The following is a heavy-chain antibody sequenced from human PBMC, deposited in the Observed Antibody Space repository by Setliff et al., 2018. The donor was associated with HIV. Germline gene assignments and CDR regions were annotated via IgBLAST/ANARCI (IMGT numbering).Heavy chain of an antibody. CDR2: MYYTGST. CDR3: ARDGGGSGWYFVLGYSDY. Sequence: SETLSLTCTVSGGSTDSGSYYWAWIRQPPGKGLEWIGSMYYTGSTYYNPSLKSRVTISIDTSKNQFSLKLSSVTAADTAMYYCARDGGGSGWYFVLGYSDYWGPGTLVTVSS. CDR1: GGSTDSGSYY. D-gene: IGHD6-19*01. V-gene: IGHV4-39*02. J-gene: IGHJ4*02.